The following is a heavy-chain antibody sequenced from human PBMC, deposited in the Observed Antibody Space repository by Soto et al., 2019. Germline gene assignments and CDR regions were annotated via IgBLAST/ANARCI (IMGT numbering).Heavy chain of an antibody. CDR1: EFTFSLYS. V-gene: IGHV3-48*01. D-gene: IGHD5-18*01. Sequence: GGALRLSCGGSEFTFSLYSMNWGRRAPGGGLEWVSYINTNNSTIYYADPVKGRFTISGDNAKNSLLLQMHSLTAEGTAVYYCARGDGDRFDGNGYLARHWGQGTLVTVSS. J-gene: IGHJ4*02. CDR3: ARGDGDRFDGNGYLARH. CDR2: INTNNSTI.